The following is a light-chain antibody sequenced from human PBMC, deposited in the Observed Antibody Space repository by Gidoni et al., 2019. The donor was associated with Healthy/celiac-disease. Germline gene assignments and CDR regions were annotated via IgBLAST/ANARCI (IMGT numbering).Light chain of an antibody. J-gene: IGKJ5*01. V-gene: IGKV3-11*01. CDR1: QSVSSY. CDR2: DAS. Sequence: DIVLTQSPATLSLSPGERATLACRASQSVSSYLAWYQQKPGQAPRLLIYDASNRATGSPARFSGSGSVTDCTRSVSSLEPEDFAVYYCQQRSNFGQGTRLEIK. CDR3: QQRSN.